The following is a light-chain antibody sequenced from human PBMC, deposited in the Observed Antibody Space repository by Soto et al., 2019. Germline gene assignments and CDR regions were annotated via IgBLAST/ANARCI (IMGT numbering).Light chain of an antibody. J-gene: IGKJ1*01. V-gene: IGKV3-15*01. CDR1: QSVSSN. CDR2: GAS. Sequence: IVMTHSPATLFVAPIKRATLSSRTSQSVSSNLAWYQQKPGQAPRVLIYGASTRATGIPARFSGSGSGTEFTPTISSLQSEDVVVYYCQQYNNWPWTFGQGTKV. CDR3: QQYNNWPWT.